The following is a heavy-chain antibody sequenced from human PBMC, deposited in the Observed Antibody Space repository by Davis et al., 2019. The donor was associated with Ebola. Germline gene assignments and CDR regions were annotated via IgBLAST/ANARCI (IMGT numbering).Heavy chain of an antibody. J-gene: IGHJ4*02. D-gene: IGHD4-11*01. CDR3: ARVRYSNHDY. CDR1: GGSFSGYY. Sequence: SETLSLTCAVYGGSFSGYYWSWIRQPPGKGLEWIGEINHTGSTNYNPSLKSRVTISVDTSKNQFSLKLGSVTAADTAVYYCARVRYSNHDYWGQGTLVTVSS. CDR2: INHTGST. V-gene: IGHV4-34*01.